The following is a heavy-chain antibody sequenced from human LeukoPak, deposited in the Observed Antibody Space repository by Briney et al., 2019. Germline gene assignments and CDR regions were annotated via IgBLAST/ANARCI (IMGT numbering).Heavy chain of an antibody. Sequence: GGSLRLSCAASGFTFSSYAMHWVRQAPGKGLEWVAFIRYDGSNKYYADSVKGRFTISRDNSKNTLYLQMNSLRAEDTAIYYCAKITDGELRRFDYWGQGTLVTVSS. CDR2: IRYDGSNK. J-gene: IGHJ4*02. D-gene: IGHD1-26*01. CDR1: GFTFSSYA. V-gene: IGHV3-30*02. CDR3: AKITDGELRRFDY.